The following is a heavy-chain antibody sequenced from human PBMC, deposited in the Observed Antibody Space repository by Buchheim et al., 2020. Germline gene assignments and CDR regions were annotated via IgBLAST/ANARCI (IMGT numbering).Heavy chain of an antibody. J-gene: IGHJ6*02. V-gene: IGHV4-34*01. D-gene: IGHD3-3*01. CDR2: INHSGST. CDR1: GGSFSGYY. CDR3: ARGGGQNDYDLWSGYYGGYGMDV. Sequence: QVQLQQWGAGLLKPSETLSLTCAVYGGSFSGYYWSWIRQPPGKGLEWIGVINHSGSTNYNPSLKSRVTISVDTSKNQFSLTLSSVTAADTAVYYCARGGGQNDYDLWSGYYGGYGMDVWGQGTT.